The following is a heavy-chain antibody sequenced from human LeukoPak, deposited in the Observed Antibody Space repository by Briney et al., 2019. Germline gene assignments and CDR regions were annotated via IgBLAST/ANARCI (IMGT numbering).Heavy chain of an antibody. J-gene: IGHJ4*02. CDR2: INEGGGLT. Sequence: GGSLRLSCAASGFTFSSYGMHWVRQAPGKGLEWLAIINEGGGLTYYVDSVKGRFTISRDNANNSLFLQLISLTVDDTAVYYCARVGRSGWDFDHWGQGTLVTVSS. CDR3: ARVGRSGWDFDH. V-gene: IGHV3-7*01. D-gene: IGHD6-19*01. CDR1: GFTFSSYG.